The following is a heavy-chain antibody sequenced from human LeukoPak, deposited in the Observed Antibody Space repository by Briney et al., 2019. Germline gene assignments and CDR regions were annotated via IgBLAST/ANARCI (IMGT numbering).Heavy chain of an antibody. V-gene: IGHV3-23*01. CDR2: ISGSGGST. CDR1: GFTFSSYA. D-gene: IGHD3-3*01. J-gene: IGHJ4*02. CDR3: AKSSPGRKLTIFGVVPLDY. Sequence: GGSLRLSCAASGFTFSSYAMSWVRQAPGKGLEWVSAISGSGGSTYYADSVKGRFTISRDSSKNTLYLQMNSLRAEDTAVYYCAKSSPGRKLTIFGVVPLDYWGQGTLVTVSS.